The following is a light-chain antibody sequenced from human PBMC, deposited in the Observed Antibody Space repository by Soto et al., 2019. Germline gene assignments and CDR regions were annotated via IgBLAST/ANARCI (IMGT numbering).Light chain of an antibody. CDR3: NSYTSTNTLV. Sequence: QSALTQPASVSGSPVQSITISCTGTSSDVGGYNHVSWHQQHPGKAPKLIIYDVTDRPSGVSNRFSGSKSGNTASLAISGLQAEDEADYYCNSYTSTNTLVFGGGTQLTVL. J-gene: IGLJ2*01. V-gene: IGLV2-14*03. CDR2: DVT. CDR1: SSDVGGYNH.